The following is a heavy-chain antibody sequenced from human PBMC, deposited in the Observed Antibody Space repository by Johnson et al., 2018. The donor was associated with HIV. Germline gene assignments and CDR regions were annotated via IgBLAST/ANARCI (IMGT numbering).Heavy chain of an antibody. D-gene: IGHD2-8*02. Sequence: MQLVESGGGVVRPGGSLRLSCAASGFTFDDYGMSWVRQAPGKGLEWVAGINWNGGSTGYADSVKGRFTISRDNAKNSLYLPMNCLRAEDTSVYYCGRDHCTGGVCYGLQVFDIWGRGTMVTVSS. J-gene: IGHJ3*02. CDR2: INWNGGST. CDR1: GFTFDDYG. V-gene: IGHV3-20*04. CDR3: GRDHCTGGVCYGLQVFDI.